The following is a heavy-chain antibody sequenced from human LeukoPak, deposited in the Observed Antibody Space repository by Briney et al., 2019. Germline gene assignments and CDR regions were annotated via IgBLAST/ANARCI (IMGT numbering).Heavy chain of an antibody. CDR3: ASGQQLVPSDY. Sequence: SETLSLTCTVSGGSISSYYWSWIRQPPGKGLEWIGYIYYSGSTNYNPSLKSRVTISVDTSKNQFSLKLSSVTAADTAVYYCASGQQLVPSDYWGQGTLVTVSS. D-gene: IGHD6-13*01. V-gene: IGHV4-59*01. J-gene: IGHJ4*02. CDR2: IYYSGST. CDR1: GGSISSYY.